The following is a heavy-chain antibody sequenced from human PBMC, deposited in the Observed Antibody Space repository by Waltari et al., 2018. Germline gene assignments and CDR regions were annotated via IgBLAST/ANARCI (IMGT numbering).Heavy chain of an antibody. Sequence: QVQLVESGGGVVQPGGSLRLSCAASGFTFSSYGMHWVRQAPGKGLEWVAFIRYDGSNKYYADSVKGRFTISRDNSKNTLYLQMNSLRAEDTAVYYSANIWSSGRPFDYWGQGTLVTVSS. CDR3: ANIWSSGRPFDY. CDR2: IRYDGSNK. J-gene: IGHJ4*02. CDR1: GFTFSSYG. V-gene: IGHV3-30*02. D-gene: IGHD3-3*01.